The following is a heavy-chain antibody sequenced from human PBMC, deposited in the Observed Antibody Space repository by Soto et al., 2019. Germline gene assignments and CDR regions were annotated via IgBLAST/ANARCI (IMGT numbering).Heavy chain of an antibody. CDR1: GYTLTIYS. J-gene: IGHJ3*02. V-gene: IGHV1-46*01. CDR2: INPSGGST. CDR3: ASFLPGDAFDI. Sequence: ASVKVSCKASGYTLTIYSMHWVRQAPGQGLEWMGIINPSGGSTRYAQKFQGRVTMTRDTSTSTVYMELSSLRSEDTAVYYCASFLPGDAFDIWGQGTMVTVSS.